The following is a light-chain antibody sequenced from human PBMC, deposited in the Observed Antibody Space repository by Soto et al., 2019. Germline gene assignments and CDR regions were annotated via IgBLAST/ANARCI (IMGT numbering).Light chain of an antibody. V-gene: IGKV4-1*01. CDR3: QKYYAVPRT. CDR1: KSFLYSSDHKKY. CDR2: WAS. J-gene: IGKJ1*01. Sequence: DIVMTQSPGSLAVSLGEGATITRKCSKSFLYSSDHKKYLAWSQQKTGQPPKLXIAWASTRESGIPDRFSGTGSGTDLTLTISGLQAGDLAVYYCQKYYAVPRTCGQGTKVDI.